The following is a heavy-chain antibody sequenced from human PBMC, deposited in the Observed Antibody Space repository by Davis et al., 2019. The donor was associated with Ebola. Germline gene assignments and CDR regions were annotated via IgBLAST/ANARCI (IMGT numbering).Heavy chain of an antibody. CDR2: IKHDGGEK. J-gene: IGHJ6*02. D-gene: IGHD4-23*01. CDR3: ASGDGRGNSYDMDV. Sequence: GGSLRLSCAASGFTFSNYWMSWVRQAPGKGPEWVAIIKHDGGEKYYVDSVKGRFTISRDNAKNSLFLQMNSLRADDTALYYCASGDGRGNSYDMDVWGQGTTVIVSS. CDR1: GFTFSNYW. V-gene: IGHV3-7*03.